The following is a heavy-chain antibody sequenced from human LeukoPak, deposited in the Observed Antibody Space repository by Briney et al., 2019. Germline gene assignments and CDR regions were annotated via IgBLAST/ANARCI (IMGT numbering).Heavy chain of an antibody. CDR1: GGSISSYY. V-gene: IGHV4-59*01. CDR3: ARAVRGYSYGWNYYYYYMDV. CDR2: THYSGAT. D-gene: IGHD5-18*01. J-gene: IGHJ6*03. Sequence: SETLSLTCTVSGGSISSYYWSWLRQPPGKGLEYIGYTHYSGATNYNPSLKSRVTISLDTSGNQFSLKLSSVTAADTAVYYCARAVRGYSYGWNYYYYYMDVWGKGTTVTISS.